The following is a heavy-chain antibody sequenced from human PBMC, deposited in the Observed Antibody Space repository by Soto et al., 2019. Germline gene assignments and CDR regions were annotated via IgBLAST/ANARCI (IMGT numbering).Heavy chain of an antibody. CDR3: ARKLGSSGWYWFDP. D-gene: IGHD6-25*01. Sequence: PSETLSLTCTVSGGSISSYSWSWIRHPPGKGLEWIGYIYYSGSTNYNPSLKSRVTMSVDTSKNQFSLKLSSVTAADTAVYYCARKLGSSGWYWFDPWGQGTLVTVSS. V-gene: IGHV4-59*01. J-gene: IGHJ5*02. CDR2: IYYSGST. CDR1: GGSISSYS.